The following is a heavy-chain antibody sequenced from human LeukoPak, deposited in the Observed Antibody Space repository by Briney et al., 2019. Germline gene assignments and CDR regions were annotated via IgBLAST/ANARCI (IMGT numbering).Heavy chain of an antibody. D-gene: IGHD3-9*01. CDR2: ISGSGGST. Sequence: GGSLRLSCAASGFTFSSYAMSWVRQAPGKGLEWVSAISGSGGSTYYADSVKGRFTISRDNSKNTLYLQMNSLRAEDTAVYYCAKDEGHFDWLLSRFDYWGQGTLVTVSS. V-gene: IGHV3-23*01. J-gene: IGHJ4*02. CDR3: AKDEGHFDWLLSRFDY. CDR1: GFTFSSYA.